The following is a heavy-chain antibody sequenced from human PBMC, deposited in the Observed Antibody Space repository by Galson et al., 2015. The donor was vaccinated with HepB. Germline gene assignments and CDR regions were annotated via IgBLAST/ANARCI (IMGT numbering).Heavy chain of an antibody. Sequence: SVKVSCKASGFTFTSSTIQWVRQARGHRLGWIGWIVVGTDDTNYAQKFQERVTITRDLSTSTAYMELSSLRSEDTAVYYCAADIDSKYYYYMDVWGKGTTVTVSS. J-gene: IGHJ6*03. CDR3: AADIDSKYYYYMDV. V-gene: IGHV1-58*02. CDR1: GFTFTSST. CDR2: IVVGTDDT. D-gene: IGHD3-16*02.